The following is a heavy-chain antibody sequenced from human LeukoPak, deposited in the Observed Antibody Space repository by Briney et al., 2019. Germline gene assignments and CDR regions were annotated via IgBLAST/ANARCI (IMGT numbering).Heavy chain of an antibody. CDR2: IYSGGST. D-gene: IGHD2-15*01. V-gene: IGHV3-53*01. J-gene: IGHJ4*02. CDR3: ARDKDGYYDY. CDR1: GFTVGSNY. Sequence: SGGSLRLSCAASGFTVGSNYMSWVRQAPGKGLEWVSVIYSGGSTYYADSVKGRFTISRDNSKNTLYLQMNSLRAEDTAVYYCARDKDGYYDYWGQGTLVTVSS.